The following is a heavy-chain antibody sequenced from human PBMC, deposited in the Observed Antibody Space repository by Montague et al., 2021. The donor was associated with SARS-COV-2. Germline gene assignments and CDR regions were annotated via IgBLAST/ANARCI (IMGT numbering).Heavy chain of an antibody. J-gene: IGHJ4*02. V-gene: IGHV4-39*01. CDR2: IYYRGST. Sequence: SETLSLTCTVSGGSISSSSYYWSWIRPPPGKGLEWIGSIYYRGSTYYNPSLKSRVFISVHTSKNQLSLTLTSVTAADTAVYYCATQEDPSGWIPGPFDFWGQGTLLSVSS. CDR1: GGSISSSSYY. CDR3: ATQEDPSGWIPGPFDF. D-gene: IGHD6-19*01.